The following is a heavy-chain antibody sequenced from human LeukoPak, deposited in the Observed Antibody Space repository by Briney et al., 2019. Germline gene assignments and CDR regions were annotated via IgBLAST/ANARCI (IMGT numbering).Heavy chain of an antibody. CDR1: GGSISSYY. CDR2: INHSGST. V-gene: IGHV4-34*01. Sequence: SETLSLTCTVSGGSISSYYWSWIRQPPGKGLEWIGEINHSGSTNYNPSLKSRVTISVDTSKNQFSLKLSSVTAADTAVYYCARGIIRYFDWLLPYFDYWGQGTLVTVSS. D-gene: IGHD3-9*01. J-gene: IGHJ4*02. CDR3: ARGIIRYFDWLLPYFDY.